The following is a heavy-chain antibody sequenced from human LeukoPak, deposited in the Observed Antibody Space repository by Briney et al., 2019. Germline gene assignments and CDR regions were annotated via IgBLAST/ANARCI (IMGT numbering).Heavy chain of an antibody. CDR3: AKEQSSSSWPYYYYYGMDV. CDR1: GFTFSSYG. J-gene: IGHJ6*02. D-gene: IGHD6-13*01. V-gene: IGHV3-30*18. CDR2: ISYDGSNK. Sequence: GGSLRLSCAASGFTFSSYGMLWVRQAPGKGLEWVAVISYDGSNKYYADSVKGRFTISRDNSKTTLYLQMNSLRAEDTAVYYCAKEQSSSSWPYYYYYGMDVWGQGTTVTVSS.